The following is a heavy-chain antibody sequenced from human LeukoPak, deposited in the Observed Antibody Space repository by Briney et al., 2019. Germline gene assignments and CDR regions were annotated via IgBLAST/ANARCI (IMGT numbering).Heavy chain of an antibody. J-gene: IGHJ6*02. CDR3: AREVGKQWLVLRTNYYYGMDV. Sequence: SQTLSLTCAISGDSVSSNSAAWNWIRRSPSRGLEWLGRTYYRSKWYNDYAVSVKSRITINPDTSKNQFSLQLNSVTPEDTAVYYCAREVGKQWLVLRTNYYYGMDVWGQGTTVTVSS. CDR1: GDSVSSNSAA. D-gene: IGHD6-19*01. CDR2: TYYRSKWYN. V-gene: IGHV6-1*01.